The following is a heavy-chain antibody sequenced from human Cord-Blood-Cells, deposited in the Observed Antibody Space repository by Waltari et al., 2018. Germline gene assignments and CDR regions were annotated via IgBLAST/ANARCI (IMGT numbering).Heavy chain of an antibody. V-gene: IGHV1-24*01. Sequence: QVQLVQSGAEVKKPGASVQVSCKVSGYTLTELSMHWVRQAPGKGLEWTGGFDTEDGETIYAQKFQVRVTITEDTSTDTAYMELSSLRSEDTAVYYCATVLSGSYYPAFDYWGQGTLVTVSS. CDR3: ATVLSGSYYPAFDY. CDR1: GYTLTELS. CDR2: FDTEDGET. J-gene: IGHJ4*02. D-gene: IGHD1-26*01.